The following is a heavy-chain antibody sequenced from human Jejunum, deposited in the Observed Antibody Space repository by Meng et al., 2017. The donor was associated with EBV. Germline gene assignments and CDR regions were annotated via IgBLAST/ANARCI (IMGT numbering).Heavy chain of an antibody. J-gene: IGHJ4*02. D-gene: IGHD2-2*01. Sequence: AQLVESGGGLVKPGGSLRLFCIASGFSFDYAWRSWGRQAPGKGLEWVGRIKMESDAVTTDFAAPVKGRFTISRDDSNDTLFLQMNSLITEDTAVYYCATDRRYCSSSSCYSSNFDDWGQGTLVTVSS. CDR1: GFSFDYAW. CDR2: IKMESDAVTT. V-gene: IGHV3-15*01. CDR3: ATDRRYCSSSSCYSSNFDD.